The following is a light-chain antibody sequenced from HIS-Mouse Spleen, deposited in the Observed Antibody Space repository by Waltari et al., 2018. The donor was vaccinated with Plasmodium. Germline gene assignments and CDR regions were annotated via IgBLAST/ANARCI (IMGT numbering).Light chain of an antibody. CDR3: GTWDSSLSAGV. J-gene: IGLJ3*02. V-gene: IGLV1-51*01. CDR2: DKN. Sequence: QSVLTHTPSVSAAPGTKVTITCSGRSSNIGISYVSCYQQLPGTAPKLLIYDKNKRPSGIPDRFSGSKSGTSATLGITGLQTGDEADYYCGTWDSSLSAGVFGGGTKLTVL. CDR1: SSNIGISY.